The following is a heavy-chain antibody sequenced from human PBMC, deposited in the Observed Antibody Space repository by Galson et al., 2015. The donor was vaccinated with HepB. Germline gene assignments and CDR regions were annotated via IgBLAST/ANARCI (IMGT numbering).Heavy chain of an antibody. CDR1: GFTFSRYW. CDR3: VRDRGVFDY. Sequence: SLRLSCAASGFTFSRYWMSWVRQAPGKGLEGVANIHQDGSEKYYVDSVKGRFTISRDNAKNSLYLQINSLRAEDTAVYYCVRDRGVFDYWGQGTLVTVSS. V-gene: IGHV3-7*01. J-gene: IGHJ4*02. CDR2: IHQDGSEK. D-gene: IGHD3-10*01.